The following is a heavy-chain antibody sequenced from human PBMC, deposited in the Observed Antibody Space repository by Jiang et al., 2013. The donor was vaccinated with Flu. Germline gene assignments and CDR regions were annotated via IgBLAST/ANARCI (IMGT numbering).Heavy chain of an antibody. J-gene: IGHJ6*03. D-gene: IGHD3-22*01. CDR1: GYTFTSYG. V-gene: IGHV1-18*01. CDR3: ARVDYYDSSGSWGLHYYYMDV. Sequence: GAEVKKPGASVKVSCKASGYTFTSYGISWVRQAPGQGLEWMGWISAYNGNTNYAQKLQGRVTMTTDTSTSTAYMELRRLRSDDTAVYYCARVDYYDSSGSWGLHYYYMDVWGKGTTVTVSS. CDR2: ISAYNGNT.